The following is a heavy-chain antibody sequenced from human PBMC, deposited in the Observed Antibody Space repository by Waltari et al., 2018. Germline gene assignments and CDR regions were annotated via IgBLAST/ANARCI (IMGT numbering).Heavy chain of an antibody. Sequence: HWVRQAPGQGLEWMGIINPSGGSTSYAQKFQGRVTMTRDTSTSTVYMELSSLRSEDTAVYYCAREDYGDPPDAFDIWGQGTMVTVSS. CDR2: INPSGGST. J-gene: IGHJ3*02. V-gene: IGHV1-46*01. D-gene: IGHD4-17*01. CDR3: AREDYGDPPDAFDI.